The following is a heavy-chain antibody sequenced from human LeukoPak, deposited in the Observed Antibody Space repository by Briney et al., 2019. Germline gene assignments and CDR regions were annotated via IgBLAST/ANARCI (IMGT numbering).Heavy chain of an antibody. CDR2: ISTDSGST. D-gene: IGHD5-12*01. CDR3: ASGLYGGLFDN. Sequence: GGSLRLSCVMSGFTFSNYAMNWVRQAPGKGLEWISDISTDSGSTYHTESVRDRFTISRDNSKSTLYLQMNSLRADDTAVYYCASGLYGGLFDNWGQGTLVTVSS. J-gene: IGHJ4*02. V-gene: IGHV3-23*01. CDR1: GFTFSNYA.